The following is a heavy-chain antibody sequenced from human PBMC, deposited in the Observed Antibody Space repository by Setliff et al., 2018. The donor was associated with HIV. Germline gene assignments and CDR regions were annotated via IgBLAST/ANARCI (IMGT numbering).Heavy chain of an antibody. CDR3: ASPDRESGYSTCLYYFDY. J-gene: IGHJ4*02. Sequence: LSLTCTVSGGSIGRGRFYWGWIRHPPGKGLEWIGSIYYSGNTYYNPSLKSRVTISVDTSKNQCSLQLSSVTAADTAVYYHASPDRESGYSTCLYYFDYWGQVTLVNVSS. CDR1: GGSIGRGRFY. CDR2: IYYSGNT. V-gene: IGHV4-39*01. D-gene: IGHD6-19*01.